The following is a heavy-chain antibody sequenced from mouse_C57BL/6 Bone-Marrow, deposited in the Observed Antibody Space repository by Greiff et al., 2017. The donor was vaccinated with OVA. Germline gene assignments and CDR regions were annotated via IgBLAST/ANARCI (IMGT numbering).Heavy chain of an antibody. CDR3: ASDYGSSSYYFDY. D-gene: IGHD1-1*01. CDR1: GYTFTSYW. J-gene: IGHJ2*01. Sequence: VQLQQSGAELAKPGASVKLSCKASGYTFTSYWMHWVKQRPGQGLEWIGYINPSSGYTKYNQKFKDKATLTADKSSSTAYMQLSSLTYEDSAVYYCASDYGSSSYYFDYWGQGTTRTVSA. V-gene: IGHV1-7*01. CDR2: INPSSGYT.